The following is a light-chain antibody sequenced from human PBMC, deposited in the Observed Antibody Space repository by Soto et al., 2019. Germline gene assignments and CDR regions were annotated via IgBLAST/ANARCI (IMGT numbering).Light chain of an antibody. J-gene: IGKJ4*01. CDR3: QQCDDLPLT. CDR1: QDIRNY. CDR2: DAS. V-gene: IGKV1-33*01. Sequence: DIQMTQSPSSLSASVGDRVTITCQASQDIRNYLNWYQQKPGNAPTLLIYDASNLETGVPSRFSGSGSGTDFTFTISSLQPEDIATYYCQQCDDLPLTCGGGTKVEIK.